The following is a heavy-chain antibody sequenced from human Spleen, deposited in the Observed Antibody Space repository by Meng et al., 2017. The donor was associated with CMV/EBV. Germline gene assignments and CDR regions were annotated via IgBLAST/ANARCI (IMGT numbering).Heavy chain of an antibody. CDR2: IYWDDDK. Sequence: QTTLQDSVPSLVKPTQTLTLTGTFPWFPLSTSGLVVGWIRQPPGKALEWLALIYWDDDKRYSPSLKSRLTITKDTSTNQVVLTMTNMDPVDTATYYCAHRPRPNLPFDYWGQGTLVTVSS. CDR1: WFPLSTSGLV. J-gene: IGHJ4*02. CDR3: AHRPRPNLPFDY. V-gene: IGHV2-5*02.